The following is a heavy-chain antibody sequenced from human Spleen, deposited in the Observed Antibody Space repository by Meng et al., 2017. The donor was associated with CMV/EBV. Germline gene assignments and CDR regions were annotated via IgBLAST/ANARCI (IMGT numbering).Heavy chain of an antibody. CDR2: IKLDGSEK. J-gene: IGHJ4*02. V-gene: IGHV3-7*01. D-gene: IGHD6-6*01. CDR3: AREGPGRGAARLRDGVY. CDR1: GFIFNSYS. Sequence: GGSLRLSCAASGFIFNSYSMNWVRQAPGKGLEWVANIKLDGSEKHYVDSVKGRFTISRDNVKNSLHLQMSSLRTEDTAVYYCAREGPGRGAARLRDGVYWGQGTLVTVSS.